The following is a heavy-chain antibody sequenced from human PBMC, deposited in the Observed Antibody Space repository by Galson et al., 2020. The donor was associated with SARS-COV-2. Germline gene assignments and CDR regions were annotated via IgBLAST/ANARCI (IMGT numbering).Heavy chain of an antibody. V-gene: IGHV4-30-2*01. D-gene: IGHD3-16*02. Sequence: SETLSLTCAVSGGSISSGGYSWSWIRQPPGKGLEWIGYIYHSGSTYYNPSLKSRVTISVDRSKNQFSLKLSSVTAADTAVYYCARDLGLRLGELSFYYWGQGALVVVSS. CDR3: ARDLGLRLGELSFYY. J-gene: IGHJ4*02. CDR2: IYHSGST. CDR1: GGSISSGGYS.